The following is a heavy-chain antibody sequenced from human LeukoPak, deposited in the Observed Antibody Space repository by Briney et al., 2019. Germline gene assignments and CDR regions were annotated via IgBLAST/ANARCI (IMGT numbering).Heavy chain of an antibody. CDR3: ARPRGCGSSRCNNFDY. Sequence: PGGSLRLSCEASGFAFRNYAMAWVRQSPGKGLEWVSGISAGGSRTYYSESVKGRFTISRDNSKNTLYLQMNSLRAEDTAVYYCARPRGCGSSRCNNFDYWGQGTLVTVSS. J-gene: IGHJ4*02. D-gene: IGHD2-2*01. CDR2: ISAGGSRT. V-gene: IGHV3-23*01. CDR1: GFAFRNYA.